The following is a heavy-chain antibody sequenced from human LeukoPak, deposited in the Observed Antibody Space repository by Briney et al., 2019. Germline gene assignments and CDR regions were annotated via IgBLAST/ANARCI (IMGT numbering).Heavy chain of an antibody. J-gene: IGHJ3*02. Sequence: ASVKVSCKPSGYTLIGYYMHWVRQAPGQGLEWMGWINPNSGDTNYAQKFQGRVTMTRDTSVSTAYMEISRLNSDDTAVYYCARPSSSWYPNAFDIWGQGTMVTVSS. CDR3: ARPSSSWYPNAFDI. D-gene: IGHD6-13*01. V-gene: IGHV1-2*02. CDR2: INPNSGDT. CDR1: GYTLIGYY.